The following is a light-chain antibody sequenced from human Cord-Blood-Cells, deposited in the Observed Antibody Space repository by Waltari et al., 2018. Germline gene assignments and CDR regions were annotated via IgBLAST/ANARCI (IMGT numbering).Light chain of an antibody. J-gene: IGLJ3*02. CDR1: SSNIGSNY. CDR2: RNN. Sequence: QSVLTPPPSASGTPGQRVTISCSGSSSNIGSNYVYCYQQLPGTAPKLLIHRNNQRPSGVPDRFSGSKSGTSASLAISGLRSEDEADYYCAAWDDSLSGWVFGGGTKLTVL. CDR3: AAWDDSLSGWV. V-gene: IGLV1-47*01.